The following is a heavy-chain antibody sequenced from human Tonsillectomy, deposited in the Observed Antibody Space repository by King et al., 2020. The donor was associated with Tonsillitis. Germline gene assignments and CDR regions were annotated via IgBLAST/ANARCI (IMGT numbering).Heavy chain of an antibody. CDR3: AKDWGYFSSTSCYRVGGWFDP. CDR1: GFTFSSYA. CDR2: ISGSGGRT. Sequence: VQLVESGGGLVQPGGSLRLSCAASGFTFSSYAMSWVRQAPGKGLEWVSGISGSGGRTNYADSVKGRFTISRDNSKNTLYLQMNSLRAEDTAVYYGAKDWGYFSSTSCYRVGGWFDPWGQGTLVTVSS. D-gene: IGHD2-2*02. V-gene: IGHV3-23*04. J-gene: IGHJ5*02.